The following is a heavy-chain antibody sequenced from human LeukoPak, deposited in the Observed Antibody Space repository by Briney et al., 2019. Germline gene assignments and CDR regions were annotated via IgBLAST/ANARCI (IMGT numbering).Heavy chain of an antibody. D-gene: IGHD1-26*01. V-gene: IGHV3-7*01. Sequence: GGSLRLSCAASGFTFSNYWMSWVRQAPGKGPEWVANMKQDGSETYYMDSVKGRFTISRDNAQNSLYLQMNSLTAEDTAVYYCARDKIVGATHFDFWGQGTLVTVSS. CDR1: GFTFSNYW. CDR2: MKQDGSET. CDR3: ARDKIVGATHFDF. J-gene: IGHJ4*02.